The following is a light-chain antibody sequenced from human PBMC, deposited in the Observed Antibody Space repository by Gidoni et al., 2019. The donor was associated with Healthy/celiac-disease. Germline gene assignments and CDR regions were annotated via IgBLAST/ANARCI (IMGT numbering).Light chain of an antibody. V-gene: IGKV3-20*01. CDR3: QQYGSSPGTLT. CDR1: QSVSSSY. CDR2: GAS. J-gene: IGKJ4*01. Sequence: EIVLTQSPGTLSLSPGERATLSCRASQSVSSSYLAGYQQKPGQAPRLLIYGASSRATGIPDRFSGSWSGTDFTLTISRLEPEDFAVYYCQQYGSSPGTLTFGGGTKVEIK.